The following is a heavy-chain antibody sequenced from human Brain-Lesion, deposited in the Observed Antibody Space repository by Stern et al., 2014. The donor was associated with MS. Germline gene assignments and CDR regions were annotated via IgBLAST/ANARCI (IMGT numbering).Heavy chain of an antibody. CDR1: GFSLSNAAMG. D-gene: IGHD2-15*01. V-gene: IGHV2-26*01. CDR2: IFSTGET. Sequence: HVTLQESGPVLVKPTETLTLTCSVSGFSLSNAAMGVSWIRQPQGKALECLAHIFSTGETAYSTSLKSRLTISKDTSRSQVVLTMTNMDPVDTATYYCARMREYCSGGICFAGYYDSWGQGTLVTVSS. CDR3: ARMREYCSGGICFAGYYDS. J-gene: IGHJ4*02.